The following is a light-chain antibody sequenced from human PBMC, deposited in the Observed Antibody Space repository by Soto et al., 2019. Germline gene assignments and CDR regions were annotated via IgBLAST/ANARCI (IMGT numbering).Light chain of an antibody. V-gene: IGKV1-39*01. CDR1: QTISSY. CDR3: QQSYSSPYT. Sequence: DIQMTQSPSSLSASVGGRVTITCRASQTISSYLNWYQQTPGRAPALLIFAASTLQSGVPSRFSGSGSGTDFTLTISSLQPEDFETYYCQQSYSSPYTFGPGTKLEIK. J-gene: IGKJ2*01. CDR2: AAS.